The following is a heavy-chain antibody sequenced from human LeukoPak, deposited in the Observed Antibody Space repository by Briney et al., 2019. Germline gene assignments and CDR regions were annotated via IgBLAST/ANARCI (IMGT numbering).Heavy chain of an antibody. CDR3: AKGRLIDFYYYYMDV. Sequence: GGSLRLSCAASGFTFDDYAMHWVRQAPGKGLEWVSGINWNSDIIGYADSVKGRFTISRDNAKNSLYLQINSLRPADTALYYCAKGRLIDFYYYYMDVWGKGTTVTISS. J-gene: IGHJ6*03. D-gene: IGHD3-10*01. V-gene: IGHV3-9*01. CDR1: GFTFDDYA. CDR2: INWNSDII.